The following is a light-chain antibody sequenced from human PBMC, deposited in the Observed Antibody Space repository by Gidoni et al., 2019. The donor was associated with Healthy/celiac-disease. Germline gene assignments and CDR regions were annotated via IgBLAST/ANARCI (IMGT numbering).Light chain of an antibody. V-gene: IGKV3-15*01. CDR3: QQYNNWLRT. CDR2: GAS. CDR1: QSVSSN. J-gene: IGKJ1*01. Sequence: EIVMTQSPATLSVSPGDRATLSCRASQSVSSNLAWYQQKPGQAPRLLIYGASTRATGIPARFSGSGPGTEFTLTISSLQSEDFAVYYCQQYNNWLRTFGQGTKVEIK.